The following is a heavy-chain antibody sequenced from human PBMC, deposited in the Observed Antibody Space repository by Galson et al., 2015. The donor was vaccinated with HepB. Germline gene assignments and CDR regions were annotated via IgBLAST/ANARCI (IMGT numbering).Heavy chain of an antibody. CDR2: IYSSGST. J-gene: IGHJ4*02. CDR1: GFIVSRNY. V-gene: IGHV3-53*01. CDR3: AGGYSISWFSGLGY. D-gene: IGHD2-2*01. Sequence: SLRLSCAASGFIVSRNYMSWVRQAPGKGLEWVSVIYSSGSTYYADPVKGRFTISRDNSKNTLYLQMNSLRAEDTAVYYCAGGYSISWFSGLGYWGQGTLVTVSS.